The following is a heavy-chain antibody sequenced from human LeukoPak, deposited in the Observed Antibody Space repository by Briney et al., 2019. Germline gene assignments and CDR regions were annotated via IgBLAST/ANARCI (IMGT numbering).Heavy chain of an antibody. Sequence: PSETLSLTCTVSGGSISSSSYYWGWIRQPAGKGLEWIGRLYASGSTNYNPSLKSRVTMSVDTSKNQFSLKLSSVNAADTAVYYCARDDGTGGRGWYYYYVDVWGKGTTVTVSS. CDR2: LYASGST. CDR3: ARDDGTGGRGWYYYYVDV. V-gene: IGHV4-61*02. D-gene: IGHD6-19*01. CDR1: GGSISSSSYY. J-gene: IGHJ6*03.